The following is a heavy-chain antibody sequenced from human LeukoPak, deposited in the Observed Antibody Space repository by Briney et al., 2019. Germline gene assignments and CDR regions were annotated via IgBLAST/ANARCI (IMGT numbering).Heavy chain of an antibody. J-gene: IGHJ4*02. V-gene: IGHV1-8*02. D-gene: IGHD3-9*01. Sequence: ASVKVSRKASGYTFTGYYMHWVRQATGQGLEWMGWMNPNSGNTGYAQTFQGKLTMTTNTSIKTAYMELSSLRSEDTAVYYCARRFYDNLTGHTWYDYWGQGTLVTVSS. CDR1: GYTFTGYY. CDR2: MNPNSGNT. CDR3: ARRFYDNLTGHTWYDY.